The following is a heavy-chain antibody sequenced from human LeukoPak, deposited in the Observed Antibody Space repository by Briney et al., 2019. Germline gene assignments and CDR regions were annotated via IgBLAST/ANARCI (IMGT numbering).Heavy chain of an antibody. J-gene: IGHJ5*02. CDR3: ASESIGERHLYWFGP. Sequence: SQTLSLTCPISGDSVSSNSAAWNCIRQSPSRRLEWLGRTYYRSKWYNDYAVSVKSRITINPDTSKNQFSLQLNSVTPEETVVYYCASESIGERHLYWFGPWGQGTLVTVSS. D-gene: IGHD3-10*01. CDR1: GDSVSSNSAA. V-gene: IGHV6-1*01. CDR2: TYYRSKWYN.